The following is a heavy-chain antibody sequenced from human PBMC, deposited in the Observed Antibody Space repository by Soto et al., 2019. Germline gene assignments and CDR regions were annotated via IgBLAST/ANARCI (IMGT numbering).Heavy chain of an antibody. CDR1: GFTFTSYA. V-gene: IGHV3-23*01. CDR3: AREGGGFYYYYYMDV. J-gene: IGHJ6*03. Sequence: EVQLLESGGGLVQPGGSLRLSCAASGFTFTSYAMSWVRQAPGKGLEWVSAISGSGGSTYYADSVKGRFTISRDNSKNTLYLQMNSLEAEDTAVYYCAREGGGFYYYYYMDVWGKGTTVTVSS. CDR2: ISGSGGST. D-gene: IGHD3-16*01.